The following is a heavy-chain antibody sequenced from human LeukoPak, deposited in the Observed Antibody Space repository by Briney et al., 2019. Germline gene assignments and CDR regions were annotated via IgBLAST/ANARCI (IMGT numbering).Heavy chain of an antibody. J-gene: IGHJ4*02. CDR3: AKGGWLENY. Sequence: GGSLRLSCAASGFTFSNNDLSWVRQAPGKGLEWVSAISAGSGATYYADSVKGRFTISRDNVKSTLYLQMNSLRVEDTAVYYCAKGGWLENYWGQGTLVTVSS. D-gene: IGHD5-12*01. CDR2: ISAGSGAT. V-gene: IGHV3-23*01. CDR1: GFTFSNND.